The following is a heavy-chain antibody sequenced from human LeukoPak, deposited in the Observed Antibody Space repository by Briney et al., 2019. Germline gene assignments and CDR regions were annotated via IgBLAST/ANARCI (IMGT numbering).Heavy chain of an antibody. Sequence: GGSLRLSCAASGITVSSNYMSWVRQAPGKGLEWVSVIYSGGSTYYADSVKGRFTISRDNSKNTLYLQMNSLRAEDTAVYYCARDNWGGAFDIWGQGTMVTVSS. J-gene: IGHJ3*02. CDR3: ARDNWGGAFDI. CDR2: IYSGGST. D-gene: IGHD7-27*01. CDR1: GITVSSNY. V-gene: IGHV3-66*02.